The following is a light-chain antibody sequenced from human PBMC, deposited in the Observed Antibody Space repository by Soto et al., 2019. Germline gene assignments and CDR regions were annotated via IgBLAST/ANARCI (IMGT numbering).Light chain of an antibody. J-gene: IGKJ3*01. CDR2: CAS. Sequence: DIHMTQSPATLSESVGDRVTITCRASQSISTWLAWYQQKPGKAPKLLIYCASSLESGVPSRFSGSGSGTEFTLTISSLQPDDFATYYFQHHTTYSGTFGPGTKLEIK. V-gene: IGKV1-5*03. CDR3: QHHTTYSGT. CDR1: QSISTW.